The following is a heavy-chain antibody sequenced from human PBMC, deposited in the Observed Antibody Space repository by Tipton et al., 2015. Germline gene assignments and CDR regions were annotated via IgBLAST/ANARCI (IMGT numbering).Heavy chain of an antibody. V-gene: IGHV4-4*02. CDR2: INDIGGP. Sequence: SLRLSCAVSGDSISSSNWWSWVRQSPGKGLEWIGEINDIGGPKYNPSVESRVTISVDKSQNQFSLKLTSVTAADTAVYYCTTTQGYWGQGILVTVSS. D-gene: IGHD2-15*01. CDR3: TTTQGY. J-gene: IGHJ4*02. CDR1: GDSISSSNW.